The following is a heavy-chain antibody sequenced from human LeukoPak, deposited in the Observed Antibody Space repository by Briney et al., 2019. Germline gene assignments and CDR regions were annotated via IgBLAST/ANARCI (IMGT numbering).Heavy chain of an antibody. CDR2: ISSSGSTI. V-gene: IGHV3-11*04. J-gene: IGHJ6*03. CDR1: GFTFSDYY. CDR3: ARGEVVTASLPDYFYYYMDV. D-gene: IGHD2-21*02. Sequence: GGSLRLSCAASGFTFSDYYMSWIRQAPGKGLEWVSYISSSGSTIYYADSVKGRFTISRDNAKNSLYLQMNSLRAEDTAVYYCARGEVVTASLPDYFYYYMDVWGKGTTVTISS.